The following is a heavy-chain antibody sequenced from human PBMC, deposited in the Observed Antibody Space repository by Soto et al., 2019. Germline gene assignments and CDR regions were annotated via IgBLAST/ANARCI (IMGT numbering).Heavy chain of an antibody. Sequence: PGESLKISCAASGFTFSSYSMNWVRQAPGKGLEWVSSISSSSSYIYYADSVKGRFTISRDNAKNSLYLQMNSLRAEDTAVYYCARTITDSRAYYYYGMDVWGQGTTVTVSS. J-gene: IGHJ6*02. CDR3: ARTITDSRAYYYYGMDV. D-gene: IGHD3-3*01. CDR1: GFTFSSYS. V-gene: IGHV3-21*01. CDR2: ISSSSSYI.